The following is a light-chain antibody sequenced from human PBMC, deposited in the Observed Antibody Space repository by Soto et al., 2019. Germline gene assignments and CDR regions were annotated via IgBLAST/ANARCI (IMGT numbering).Light chain of an antibody. J-gene: IGKJ5*01. CDR1: QSVSSSY. V-gene: IGKV3-20*01. CDR2: GAS. CDR3: QQYGSSPLIT. Sequence: EVVLTQSPGTLSLSPGERATLSCRSSQSVSSSYLAWYQQKPGQAPRLLIYGASSRATGNPDRFSGSGSGTDFTLIISRLDPEDVAVYYCQQYGSSPLITFGQGTRLEIK.